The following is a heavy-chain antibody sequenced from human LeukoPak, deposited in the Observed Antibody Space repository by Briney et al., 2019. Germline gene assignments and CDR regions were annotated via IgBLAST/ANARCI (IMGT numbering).Heavy chain of an antibody. CDR3: ARALDSSSSRYQAFEE. CDR2: IKQDESDK. J-gene: IGHJ4*02. CDR1: GFAFSDYW. Sequence: VGSLRLSCSASGFAFSDYWMSWGREAPGKGLEWVANIKQDESDKYYVDSVKGRFTISRDNAKSSLYLQMNSLRAEDTAVYYCARALDSSSSRYQAFEEWGQGTLVTVSS. D-gene: IGHD2-2*01. V-gene: IGHV3-7*01.